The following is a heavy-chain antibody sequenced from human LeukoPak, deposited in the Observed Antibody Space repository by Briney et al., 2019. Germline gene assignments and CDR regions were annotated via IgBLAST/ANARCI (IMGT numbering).Heavy chain of an antibody. Sequence: PSETLSLTCGVSGYSISRGYYCAWIRQPPGKGLEWIGTIYHIGSTYYNPSLESRVTISVDTSKNEFSLNLNSVTAADTAVYYCARAGWIITSGIDYWGQGALVTVSS. CDR3: ARAGWIITSGIDY. V-gene: IGHV4-38-2*01. CDR1: GYSISRGYY. CDR2: IYHIGST. J-gene: IGHJ4*02. D-gene: IGHD1-20*01.